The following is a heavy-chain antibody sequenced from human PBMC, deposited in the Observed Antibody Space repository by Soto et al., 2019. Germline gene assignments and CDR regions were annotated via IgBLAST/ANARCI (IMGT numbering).Heavy chain of an antibody. D-gene: IGHD3-3*01. CDR3: ARAYYDFWSGYRVYYYYYYMDV. J-gene: IGHJ6*03. CDR2: IYYSGST. V-gene: IGHV4-59*01. Sequence: SETLSHTCTVSGGSISSYYWSWIRQPPGKGLEWIGYIYYSGSTNYNPSLKSRVTISVDTSKNQFSLKLSSVTAADTAVYYCARAYYDFWSGYRVYYYYYYMDVWGKGTTVTVSS. CDR1: GGSISSYY.